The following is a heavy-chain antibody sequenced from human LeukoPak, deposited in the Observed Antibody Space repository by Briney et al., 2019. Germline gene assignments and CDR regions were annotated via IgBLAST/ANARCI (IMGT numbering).Heavy chain of an antibody. J-gene: IGHJ4*02. D-gene: IGHD2-2*01. CDR2: ISSSSSYI. Sequence: PGGSLRLSCAASGFTFSSYSMNWVRQAPGKGLKWVSSISSSSSYIYYADSVKGRFTISRDNAKNSPYLQMNSLRAEDTAVYYCARDGGEYQLLSPYFDYWGQGTLVTVSS. CDR1: GFTFSSYS. V-gene: IGHV3-21*01. CDR3: ARDGGEYQLLSPYFDY.